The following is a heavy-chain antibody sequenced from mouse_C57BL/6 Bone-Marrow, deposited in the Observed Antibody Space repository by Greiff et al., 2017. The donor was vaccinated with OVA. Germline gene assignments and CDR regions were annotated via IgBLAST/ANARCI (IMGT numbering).Heavy chain of an antibody. CDR3: LWFYFDY. V-gene: IGHV1-59*01. CDR2: IDPSDSYT. Sequence: QVQLQQPGAELVRPGTSVKLSCKASGYTFTSYWMHWVKQRPGQGLEWIGVIDPSDSYTNYNQKFKGKATLTVDTSSSTAYMQLSSLTSEDSAVYYCLWFYFDYWGQGTTLTVSS. CDR1: GYTFTSYW. D-gene: IGHD2-2*01. J-gene: IGHJ2*01.